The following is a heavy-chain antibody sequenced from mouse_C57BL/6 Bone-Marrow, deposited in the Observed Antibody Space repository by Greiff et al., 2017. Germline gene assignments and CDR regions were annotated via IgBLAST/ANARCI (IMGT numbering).Heavy chain of an antibody. CDR2: ISSGGSYT. J-gene: IGHJ2*01. D-gene: IGHD1-1*01. CDR1: GFTFSSYG. Sequence: EVQRVESGGDLVKPGGSLKLSCAASGFTFSSYGMSWVRQTPDKRLEWVATISSGGSYTYSPDSVKGRFTISRDNAKNTLYLQRSSLKSEDTAMYYCARGGVVATNYFDYWGQGTTLTVSS. CDR3: ARGGVVATNYFDY. V-gene: IGHV5-6*01.